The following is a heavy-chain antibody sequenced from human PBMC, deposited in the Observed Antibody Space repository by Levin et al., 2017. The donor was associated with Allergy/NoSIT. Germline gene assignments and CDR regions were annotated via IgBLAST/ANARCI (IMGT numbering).Heavy chain of an antibody. V-gene: IGHV3-23*01. CDR1: GFTFSSYA. D-gene: IGHD3-3*01. J-gene: IGHJ4*02. CDR3: AKVSADHYDFWSGMFDY. CDR2: ISGSGGNT. Sequence: GESLKISCAASGFTFSSYAMTWVRQAPGKGLEWVSTISGSGGNTYYADSVKGRFTISRDNSKNTLYLQMNSLRAEDTAIYYCAKVSADHYDFWSGMFDYWGQGTLVTVSS.